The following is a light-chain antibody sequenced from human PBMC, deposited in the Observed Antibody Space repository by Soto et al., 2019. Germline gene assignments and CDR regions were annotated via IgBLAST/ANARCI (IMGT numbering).Light chain of an antibody. Sequence: QSALTQPASLSGSPGQSITISCTGTSSDIGAYDYVSWFQQHPGKAPKLMIYEVTRRPPGVPDRFSGSKSGNTAFLTVSGLQAEDEADYYCSSYVGSNNFVFGTGTKVTVL. J-gene: IGLJ1*01. CDR1: SSDIGAYDY. CDR2: EVT. V-gene: IGLV2-8*01. CDR3: SSYVGSNNFV.